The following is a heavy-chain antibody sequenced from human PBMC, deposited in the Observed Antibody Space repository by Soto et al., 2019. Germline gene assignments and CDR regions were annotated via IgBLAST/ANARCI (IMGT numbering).Heavy chain of an antibody. CDR2: ISWNSGSI. V-gene: IGHV3-9*01. CDR3: ARGGTGYMAY. Sequence: SLRLSCAASGFTFDDYAMHWVRQAPGKGLEWVSGISWNSGSIGYADSVKGRFTISRDNAKNSLYLQMNSLRAEDTAVYYCARGGTGYMAYWGQGTLVTVS. CDR1: GFTFDDYA. J-gene: IGHJ4*02. D-gene: IGHD5-18*01.